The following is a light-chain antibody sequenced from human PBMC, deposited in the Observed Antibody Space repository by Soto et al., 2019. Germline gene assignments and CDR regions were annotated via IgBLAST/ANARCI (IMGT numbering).Light chain of an antibody. CDR2: GTS. V-gene: IGKV3D-20*02. Sequence: EIVLTQAPGTLSLSPGEIATLPCRASQSVKSSYLAWYQHKPGQAPRLLIYGTSSRATGIPDRFSGSGSGTDCTLTINSLEPDDVAVYYCQQRDSWPITFGQGTRLEIK. CDR1: QSVKSSY. J-gene: IGKJ5*01. CDR3: QQRDSWPIT.